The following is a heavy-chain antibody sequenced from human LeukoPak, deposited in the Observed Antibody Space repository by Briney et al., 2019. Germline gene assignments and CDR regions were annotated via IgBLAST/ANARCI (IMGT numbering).Heavy chain of an antibody. CDR1: GGSISSSSYY. Sequence: SETLSLTCTVSGGSISSSSYYWGWIRQPPGKGLEWIGSGFYSGNTYYNPSLKSRVTISVDTSKNQFSLKLSSVTAADTAVYYCARCRYSTSFQQDYWGQGTLVTVSS. CDR3: ARCRYSTSFQQDY. V-gene: IGHV4-39*07. D-gene: IGHD2-2*01. CDR2: GFYSGNT. J-gene: IGHJ4*02.